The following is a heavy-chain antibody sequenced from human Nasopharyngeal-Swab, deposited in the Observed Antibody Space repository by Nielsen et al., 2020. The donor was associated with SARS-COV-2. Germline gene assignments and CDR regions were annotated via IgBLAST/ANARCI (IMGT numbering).Heavy chain of an antibody. Sequence: SETLSLTCTVSGGSISSGGYYWSWIRQHTGKGLEWIGYIYYSGSTYYNPSLKSRVTISVDTSKNQFSLKLSSVTAADTAVYYCARENYYDSSGYPTHFDYWGQGTLVTVSS. CDR1: GGSISSGGYY. CDR3: ARENYYDSSGYPTHFDY. CDR2: IYYSGST. V-gene: IGHV4-31*03. J-gene: IGHJ4*02. D-gene: IGHD3-22*01.